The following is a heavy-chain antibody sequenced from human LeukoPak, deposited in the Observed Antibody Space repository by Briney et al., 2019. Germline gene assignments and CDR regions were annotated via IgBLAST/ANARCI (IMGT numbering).Heavy chain of an antibody. D-gene: IGHD2-2*01. CDR3: VRGGYCSSAICYVLNAFDI. V-gene: IGHV3-48*03. Sequence: GGSLRLSCAASAFTFSSHEMNWVRQAPGKGLEWVSYISSGGSTIYYADSVKGRFTISRDNAKNSLYLQMDSLRVEDTAVYYCVRGGYCSSAICYVLNAFDIWGHGTMVTVAS. CDR1: AFTFSSHE. CDR2: ISSGGSTI. J-gene: IGHJ3*02.